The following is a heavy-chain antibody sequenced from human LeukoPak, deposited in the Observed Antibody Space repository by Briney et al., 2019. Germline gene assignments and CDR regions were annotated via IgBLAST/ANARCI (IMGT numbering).Heavy chain of an antibody. J-gene: IGHJ3*02. V-gene: IGHV3-30-3*01. Sequence: GGSLRLSCAASGFTFSSYAMHWVRQAPGKGLEWVAVISYDGSNKYYADSVKGRFTISRDNSKNTLYLQMNSLRAEDTAVYYCARRSIRWELLWGTGAFDIWGQGTMVTVSS. D-gene: IGHD1-26*01. CDR3: ARRSIRWELLWGTGAFDI. CDR2: ISYDGSNK. CDR1: GFTFSSYA.